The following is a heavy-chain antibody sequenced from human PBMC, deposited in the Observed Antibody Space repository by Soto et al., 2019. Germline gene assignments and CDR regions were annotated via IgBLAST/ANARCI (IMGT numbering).Heavy chain of an antibody. CDR2: IGLSGDTI. Sequence: GGSLRLSCAVSGFSFTNYEMNWVRQAPGKGLEWIAYIGLSGDTIYYADSVKGRFTISRGHAKNSLELQMNSLRADDTALYYCARESFSASPNFFDYWGRGTQVTVSS. V-gene: IGHV3-48*03. D-gene: IGHD3-16*01. CDR1: GFSFTNYE. CDR3: ARESFSASPNFFDY. J-gene: IGHJ4*02.